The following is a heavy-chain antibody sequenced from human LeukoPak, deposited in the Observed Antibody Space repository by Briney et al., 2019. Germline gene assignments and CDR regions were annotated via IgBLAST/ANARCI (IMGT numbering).Heavy chain of an antibody. Sequence: GGSLRLSCAASGFTFSSYGMHWVRQAPGKGLEWVAVISYDGSNKYYADSVKGRFTISRDNSKNTLYLQMNSLRAEDTAVYYCAKDPEWELLPPDYWGQGTLVTISS. CDR1: GFTFSSYG. CDR3: AKDPEWELLPPDY. V-gene: IGHV3-30*18. J-gene: IGHJ4*02. CDR2: ISYDGSNK. D-gene: IGHD1-26*01.